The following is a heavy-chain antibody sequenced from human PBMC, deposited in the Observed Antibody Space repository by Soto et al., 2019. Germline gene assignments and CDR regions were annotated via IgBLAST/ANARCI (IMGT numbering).Heavy chain of an antibody. CDR1: GGSISNFY. CDR2: VYYTGST. V-gene: IGHV4-59*08. D-gene: IGHD3-9*01. J-gene: IGHJ6*03. Sequence: SETLSLTCTVSGGSISNFYWSWIRRPPGKGLEWIGYVYYTGSTSYNPPLKRRVTFSADSSRGQFSLRLRSVTAADTAVYYCARTVLGPDLLADSFVDYYYYMDVWGQGTTVTVSS. CDR3: ARTVLGPDLLADSFVDYYYYMDV.